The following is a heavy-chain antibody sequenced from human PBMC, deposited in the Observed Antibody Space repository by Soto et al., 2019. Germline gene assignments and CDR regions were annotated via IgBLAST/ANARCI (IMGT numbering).Heavy chain of an antibody. Sequence: ASVKGSSRASGYTFSIYAIQLVRQAPGQRLEWMGWINAGNGNTKYSQKFQGRVTITRDTSASTAYMELSSLRSEDTAVYYCARGEPPIDYWGEGTLVTVSS. D-gene: IGHD1-1*01. CDR1: GYTFSIYA. J-gene: IGHJ4*02. CDR2: INAGNGNT. CDR3: ARGEPPIDY. V-gene: IGHV1-3*01.